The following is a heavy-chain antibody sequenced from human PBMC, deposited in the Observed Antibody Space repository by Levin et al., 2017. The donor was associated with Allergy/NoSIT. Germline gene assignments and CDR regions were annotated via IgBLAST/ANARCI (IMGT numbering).Heavy chain of an antibody. D-gene: IGHD3-10*01. J-gene: IGHJ2*01. CDR3: ARARRYYGSGSYYRSCWYFDR. CDR2: INHSGST. CDR1: GGSFSGSY. V-gene: IGHV4-34*01. Sequence: SQTLSLTCAVYGGSFSGSYWSWIRQPPGKGLEWIGEINHSGSTNYNPSLKSRVTISVDTSKNQFSLKLSSVTAADTAVYYCARARRYYGSGSYYRSCWYFDRWGRGTLVTVSS.